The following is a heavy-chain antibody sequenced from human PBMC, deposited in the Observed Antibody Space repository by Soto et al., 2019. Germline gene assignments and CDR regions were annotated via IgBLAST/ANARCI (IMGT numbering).Heavy chain of an antibody. CDR2: IYYSGST. CDR3: ARYIAVDNYNWFDP. Sequence: SETLSLTCTVSGGSISSYYWSWIRQPLGKGLEWIGYIYYSGSTNYNPSLKSRVTISVDTSKNQFSLKLSSVTAADTAVYYCARYIAVDNYNWFDPWGQGTLVTVS. V-gene: IGHV4-59*08. D-gene: IGHD6-19*01. CDR1: GGSISSYY. J-gene: IGHJ5*02.